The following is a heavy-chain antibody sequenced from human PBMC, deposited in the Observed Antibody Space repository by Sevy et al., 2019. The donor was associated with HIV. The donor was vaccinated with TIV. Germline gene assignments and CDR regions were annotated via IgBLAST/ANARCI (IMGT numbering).Heavy chain of an antibody. V-gene: IGHV3-30-3*01. D-gene: IGHD5-18*01. CDR1: GFTFSSYA. CDR2: ISYDGSNK. J-gene: IGHJ6*02. Sequence: GGYLRLSCAASGFTFSSYAMHWVRQAPGKGLEWVAVISYDGSNKYYADSVKGRFTISRDNSKNTLYLQMNSLRAEDTAVYYCARGDVDTAMVTPRYYYGMDVWGQGTTVTVSS. CDR3: ARGDVDTAMVTPRYYYGMDV.